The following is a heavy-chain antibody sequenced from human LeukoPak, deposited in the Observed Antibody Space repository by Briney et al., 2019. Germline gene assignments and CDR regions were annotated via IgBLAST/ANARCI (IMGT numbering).Heavy chain of an antibody. CDR1: GFTFSTYA. J-gene: IGHJ4*02. CDR3: AKAGLVRGGALDS. D-gene: IGHD4/OR15-4a*01. CDR2: ITGTGDGT. V-gene: IGHV3-23*01. Sequence: PGGSLRLSCAASGFTFSTYAMTWVRQAPGKGLEWVSSITGTGDGTSAADSVKGRFTISRDSSKHTLYLQMNSLRVEDTAAYYCAKAGLVRGGALDSWGQGTLVTVSS.